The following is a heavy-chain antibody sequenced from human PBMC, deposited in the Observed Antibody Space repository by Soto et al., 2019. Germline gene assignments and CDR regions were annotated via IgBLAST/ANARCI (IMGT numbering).Heavy chain of an antibody. CDR2: IYSGGST. V-gene: IGHV3-53*01. D-gene: IGHD2-2*01. Sequence: EVQLVESGGGLIQPGGSLRLSCSAYGFTVSSNYMSWVRQVPGKGLEWVSVIYSGGSTYYAHSVKGRFTISIDNSKNTLYLQMNSLRAEDTAVYYCARLWSKAAAKDYWGQGTLVTVSS. CDR3: ARLWSKAAAKDY. J-gene: IGHJ4*02. CDR1: GFTVSSNY.